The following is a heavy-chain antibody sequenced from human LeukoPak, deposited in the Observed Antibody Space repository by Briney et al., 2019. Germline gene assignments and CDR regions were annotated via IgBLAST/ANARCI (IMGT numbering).Heavy chain of an antibody. D-gene: IGHD3-22*01. V-gene: IGHV3-30*18. CDR2: ISYDGSNK. CDR1: GFTFSSYG. J-gene: IGHJ3*02. Sequence: GRSLRLSCAASGFTFSSYGMHWVRQAPGKGLEWVAVISYDGSNKYYADSVKGRFTISRDNSKNTLYLQMNSLRAEDTAVYYCAKGTSVVVTNDAFDIWGQGTMVTVSS. CDR3: AKGTSVVVTNDAFDI.